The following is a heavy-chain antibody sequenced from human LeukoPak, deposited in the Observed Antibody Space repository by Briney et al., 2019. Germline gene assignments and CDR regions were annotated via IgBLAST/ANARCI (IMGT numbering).Heavy chain of an antibody. CDR1: GFTFSSHA. D-gene: IGHD5-12*01. CDR3: AKGGYSGYDSGGYFDY. Sequence: GGSLRLSCAASGFTFSSHAMSWVRQAPGKGLEWVSAISDSGGSTYYADSVKGRFTISRDNSKNTLYLQMSSLRAEDTAVYYCAKGGYSGYDSGGYFDYWGRGTLVTVPS. V-gene: IGHV3-23*01. CDR2: ISDSGGST. J-gene: IGHJ4*02.